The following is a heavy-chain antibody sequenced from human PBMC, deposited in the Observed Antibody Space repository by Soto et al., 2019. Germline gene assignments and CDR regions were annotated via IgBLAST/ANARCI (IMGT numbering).Heavy chain of an antibody. CDR2: ISGSGGST. D-gene: IGHD4-17*01. J-gene: IGHJ6*02. CDR1: GFTFSSYA. Sequence: GGSLRLSCAASGFTFSSYAMSWVRQAPGKGLEWVSAISGSGGSTYYADSVKGRFTISRDNSKNTLYLQMNSLRAEDTAVYYCAKVDAFLSLGDYPKGGYYYYYGMDVWGQGTTVTVSS. V-gene: IGHV3-23*01. CDR3: AKVDAFLSLGDYPKGGYYYYYGMDV.